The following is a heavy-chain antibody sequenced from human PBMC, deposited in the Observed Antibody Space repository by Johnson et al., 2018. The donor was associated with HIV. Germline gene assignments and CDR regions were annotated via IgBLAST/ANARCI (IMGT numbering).Heavy chain of an antibody. CDR1: GFTFGTFA. CDR3: VRDRGTMLLDGAFDI. CDR2: ISYEGSTK. D-gene: IGHD3-10*01. Sequence: QVQLVESGGGLVQPGGSLRLSCAASGFTFGTFAMHWVRQAPGKGLEWVAVISYEGSTKYYADSVKGRFTISRDNSKNTLYLQMNSLRAEDTAVYYCVRDRGTMLLDGAFDIWGQGTMVTVSS. J-gene: IGHJ3*02. V-gene: IGHV3-30*04.